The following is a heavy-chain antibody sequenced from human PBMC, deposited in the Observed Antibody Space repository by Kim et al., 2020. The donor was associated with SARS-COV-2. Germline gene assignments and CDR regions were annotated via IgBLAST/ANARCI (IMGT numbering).Heavy chain of an antibody. CDR1: GGSMSSYY. D-gene: IGHD3-16*02. V-gene: IGHV4-59*13. CDR3: ARAQDVWGRYRYWSFDI. Sequence: SETLSLTCTVSGGSMSSYYWTWIRQAPGKGLEWVGHIYYTEDTNYSPSLKSRVSLSLDTSKNQFSLRLSSVTAADTAVYYCARAQDVWGRYRYWSFDIWG. CDR2: IYYTEDT. J-gene: IGHJ3*02.